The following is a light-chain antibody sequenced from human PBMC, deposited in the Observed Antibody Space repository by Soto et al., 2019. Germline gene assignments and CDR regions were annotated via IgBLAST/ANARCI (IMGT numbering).Light chain of an antibody. Sequence: DIQMTKSPSSLSTSVGDRVTITCRASQSISSYVNWDQQKPGKAPKLLIYAASSLQSGVPSTFRGSRAETDFTITISSLQPEDFATYYGQQSYSTPPYTFGQWTMLEIK. CDR1: QSISSY. V-gene: IGKV1-39*01. CDR2: AAS. CDR3: QQSYSTPPYT. J-gene: IGKJ2*01.